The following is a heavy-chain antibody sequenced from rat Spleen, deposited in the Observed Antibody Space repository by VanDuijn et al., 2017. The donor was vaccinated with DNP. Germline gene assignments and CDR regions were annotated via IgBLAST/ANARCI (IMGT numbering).Heavy chain of an antibody. CDR2: INTDGGST. D-gene: IGHD1-6*01. CDR3: TRGVYYGSSWAFDY. J-gene: IGHJ2*01. V-gene: IGHV5-19*01. Sequence: EVQLVESGGGLVQPGRSLKVSCAASGFTFSNSGMHWIRQAPGKGLEWVASINTDGGSTYYPDSVKGRFTISRDTAKSSLYLQMNSLKSEDTATYYCTRGVYYGSSWAFDYWGHGVMVTVSS. CDR1: GFTFSNSG.